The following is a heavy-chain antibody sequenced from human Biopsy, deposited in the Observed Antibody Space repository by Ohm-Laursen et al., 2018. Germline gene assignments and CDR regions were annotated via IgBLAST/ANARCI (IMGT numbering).Heavy chain of an antibody. CDR2: IYYSGST. CDR3: ARATNSTGWPYYYFDGMDV. D-gene: IGHD2/OR15-2a*01. CDR1: GGSISSDY. V-gene: IGHV4-59*07. Sequence: SDTLSFTCTVSGGSISSDYWSWIRQTPGKGLEWIGYIYYSGSTNYNPSLKSRVTISVDTSKNQFSLRLNSVTAADPAVYYCARATNSTGWPYYYFDGMDVWGQGTTVTVSS. J-gene: IGHJ6*02.